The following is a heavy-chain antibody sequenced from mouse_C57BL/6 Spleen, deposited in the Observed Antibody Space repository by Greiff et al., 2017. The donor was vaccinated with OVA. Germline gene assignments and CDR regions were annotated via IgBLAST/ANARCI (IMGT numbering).Heavy chain of an antibody. CDR2: INPSTGGT. Sequence: VQLQQSGPELVKPGASVKISCKASGYSFTGYYMNWVKQSPEKSLEWIGEINPSTGGTTYNQKFKAKATLTVDKSSSTAYMQLKSLTSEDSAVYDCARSPFYDYDRVYYFDYWGQGTTLTVSS. CDR3: ARSPFYDYDRVYYFDY. CDR1: GYSFTGYY. V-gene: IGHV1-42*01. J-gene: IGHJ2*01. D-gene: IGHD2-4*01.